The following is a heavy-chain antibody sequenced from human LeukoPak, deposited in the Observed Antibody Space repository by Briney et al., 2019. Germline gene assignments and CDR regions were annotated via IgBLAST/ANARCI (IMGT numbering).Heavy chain of an antibody. CDR2: INSGGSIT. CDR1: GFTFSSHW. Sequence: QPGGSLRLSCAASGFTFSSHWMHWVRQGPGKGLVWLSRINSGGSITNYADSVKGRLTIPRDNANNTLYLEINSLTAEDTAVYFCAGGYCPNGVCSHNMGYWGQGTLVTVSS. V-gene: IGHV3-74*01. D-gene: IGHD2-8*01. J-gene: IGHJ4*02. CDR3: AGGYCPNGVCSHNMGY.